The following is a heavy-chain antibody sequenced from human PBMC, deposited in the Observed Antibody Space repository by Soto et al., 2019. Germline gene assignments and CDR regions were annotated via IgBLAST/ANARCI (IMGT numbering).Heavy chain of an antibody. D-gene: IGHD2-15*01. CDR3: TRHAIIPKLQYGMDV. J-gene: IGHJ6*02. CDR1: GGSVSGYY. V-gene: IGHV4-59*02. Sequence: PSETLSLTCTVSGGSVSGYYWSWIRQPPGKGLEWLGYIFYRGTTLYNPSVRSRVTISIDTSKNQFSLKLSSVTAADTAVYYCTRHAIIPKLQYGMDVWGQGITVTVSS. CDR2: IFYRGTT.